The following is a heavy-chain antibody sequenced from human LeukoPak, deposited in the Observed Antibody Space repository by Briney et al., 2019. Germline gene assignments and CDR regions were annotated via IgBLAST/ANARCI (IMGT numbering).Heavy chain of an antibody. Sequence: ASVKVSCKASGYTFTSYAMHWVRQAPGQRLEWMGWINAGNGNTKYSQKFQGRVTITRDTSASTAYMELSSLRSEDTAVYYCALWYDFWSGYGGSPTFDAFDIWGQGTMVTVSS. CDR2: INAGNGNT. V-gene: IGHV1-3*01. CDR3: ALWYDFWSGYGGSPTFDAFDI. CDR1: GYTFTSYA. D-gene: IGHD3-3*01. J-gene: IGHJ3*02.